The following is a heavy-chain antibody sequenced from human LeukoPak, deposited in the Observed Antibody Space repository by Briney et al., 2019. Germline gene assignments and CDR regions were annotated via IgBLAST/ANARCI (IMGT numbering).Heavy chain of an antibody. CDR3: ARGGMYYYDSSGYVDY. J-gene: IGHJ4*02. D-gene: IGHD3-22*01. CDR2: TYYRSKWYN. CDR1: GDSVSSNSAA. Sequence: SQTLSLTCAISGDSVSSNSAAWNWIRQSPSRGLEWLGRTYYRSKWYNDYAVSVKSRLTINPDTSKNQFSLQLNSVTPEDTAVYYCARGGMYYYDSSGYVDYWGQGTLVTVSS. V-gene: IGHV6-1*01.